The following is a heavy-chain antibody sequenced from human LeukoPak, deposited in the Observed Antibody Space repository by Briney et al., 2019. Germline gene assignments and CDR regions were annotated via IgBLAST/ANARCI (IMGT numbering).Heavy chain of an antibody. D-gene: IGHD3-3*01. CDR2: MNPNSGNT. V-gene: IGHV1-8*01. CDR3: ARGDTRITIFGVVIKGRSNYYGMDV. Sequence: ASAKVSCKASGYTFTSYDINWVRQATGQGLEWMGWMNPNSGNTGYAQKFQGRVTMTRNTSISTAYMELSSLRSEDTAVYYCARGDTRITIFGVVIKGRSNYYGMDVWGQGTTVTVSS. J-gene: IGHJ6*02. CDR1: GYTFTSYD.